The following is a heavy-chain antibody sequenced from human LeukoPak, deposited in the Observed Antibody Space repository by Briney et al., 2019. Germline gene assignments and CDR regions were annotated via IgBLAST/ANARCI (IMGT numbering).Heavy chain of an antibody. CDR3: ARGSYYDSSGYYVGALFDP. J-gene: IGHJ5*02. CDR2: IIPIFGTA. V-gene: IGHV1-69*05. CDR1: GGTFSSYA. Sequence: GASVKVSCKASGGTFSSYAISWVRQAPGQGLEWMGGIIPIFGTANYAQKFQGRVTMTTDTSTSTAYMELRSLRSDDTAVYYCARGSYYDSSGYYVGALFDPWGQGTLVTVSS. D-gene: IGHD3-22*01.